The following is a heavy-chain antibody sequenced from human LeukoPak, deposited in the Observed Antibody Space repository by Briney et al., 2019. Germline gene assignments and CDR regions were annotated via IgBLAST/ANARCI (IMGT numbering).Heavy chain of an antibody. D-gene: IGHD1-26*01. V-gene: IGHV3-23*01. CDR2: NSGRAYNS. Sequence: GGSLRLSCAASGFTFSSYGMSWVRQAPGRGLEWVSTNSGRAYNSYLVGSVKGRFTISRDNSANTLYLQMNSLRAEDTALYYCAKHSGSYFIYHVDSWGQGTLVTVSS. CDR3: AKHSGSYFIYHVDS. J-gene: IGHJ4*02. CDR1: GFTFSSYG.